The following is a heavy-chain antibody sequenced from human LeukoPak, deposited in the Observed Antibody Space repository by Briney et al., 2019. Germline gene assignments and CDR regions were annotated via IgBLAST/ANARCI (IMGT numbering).Heavy chain of an antibody. CDR3: ARSITMVRGVIRDY. CDR1: GGSINSGDYY. CDR2: IYYSGST. Sequence: SETLSLTCTVSGGSINSGDYYWSWIRQPPGKGLEWIGYIYYSGSTYYNPSLKSRVTISVDTSKNQFSLKLSSVTAADTAVYYCARSITMVRGVIRDYWGLGTLVTVSS. V-gene: IGHV4-30-4*08. D-gene: IGHD3-10*01. J-gene: IGHJ4*02.